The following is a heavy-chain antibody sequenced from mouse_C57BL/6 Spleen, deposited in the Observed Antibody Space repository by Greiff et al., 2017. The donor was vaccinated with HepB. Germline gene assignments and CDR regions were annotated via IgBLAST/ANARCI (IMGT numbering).Heavy chain of an antibody. J-gene: IGHJ4*01. V-gene: IGHV1-82*01. CDR3: ARRYDYDYAMDY. CDR1: GYAFSSSW. CDR2: IYPGDGDT. D-gene: IGHD2-4*01. Sequence: VQLQQSGPELVKPGASVKISCKASGYAFSSSWMNWVKQRPGKGLEWIGRIYPGDGDTNYNGKFKGKATLTADKSSSTAYMQLISLTSEDSAVYFCARRYDYDYAMDYWGQGTSVTVSS.